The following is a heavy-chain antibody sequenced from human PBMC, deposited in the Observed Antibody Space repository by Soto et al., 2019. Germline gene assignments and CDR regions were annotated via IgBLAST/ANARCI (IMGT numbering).Heavy chain of an antibody. Sequence: SETLSLTCTVSGGSISSSSYYWGWIRQPPGKGLEWIGSIYYSGSTYYNPSLKSRVTISVDTSKNQFSLKLSSVTAADTAVYYCARLYYGDYVNYYYYGMDVWGQGTTVTVSS. J-gene: IGHJ6*02. D-gene: IGHD4-17*01. CDR1: GGSISSSSYY. CDR2: IYYSGST. CDR3: ARLYYGDYVNYYYYGMDV. V-gene: IGHV4-39*01.